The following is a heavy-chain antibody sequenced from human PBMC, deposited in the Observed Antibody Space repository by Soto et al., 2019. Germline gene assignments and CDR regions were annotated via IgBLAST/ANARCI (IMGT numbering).Heavy chain of an antibody. CDR2: INSDGSDT. CDR3: ASYCGGDCIS. J-gene: IGHJ5*02. CDR1: GFTFSTNW. Sequence: VQLVESGGGLIQPGGSLRLSCVASGFTFSTNWMHWVRQAPGKGLVWVSHINSDGSDTAYADSVKGRFTNSRDNAKNTLYLQMNSLRAEDSALYYCASYCGGDCISWGQGTLVTVSS. D-gene: IGHD2-21*02. V-gene: IGHV3-74*03.